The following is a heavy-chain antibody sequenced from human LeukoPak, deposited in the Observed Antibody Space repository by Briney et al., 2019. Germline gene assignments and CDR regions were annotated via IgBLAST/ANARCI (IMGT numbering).Heavy chain of an antibody. CDR2: IYHSGST. CDR3: ASTTNEYYYDSSGYHMGDY. J-gene: IGHJ4*02. D-gene: IGHD3-22*01. V-gene: IGHV4-38-2*02. Sequence: SETLSLTCTVSGYSISSGYYWGWIRQPPGKGLEWIGSIYHSGSTYYNPSLKSRVTISVDTSKNQFSLKLSSVTAADTAVYYCASTTNEYYYDSSGYHMGDYWGQGTLVTVSS. CDR1: GYSISSGYY.